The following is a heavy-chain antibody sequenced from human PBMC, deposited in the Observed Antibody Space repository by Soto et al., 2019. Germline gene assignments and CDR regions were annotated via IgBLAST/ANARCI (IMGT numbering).Heavy chain of an antibody. CDR2: IIPIFGTA. CDR1: GGAFSSYA. D-gene: IGHD2-2*01. J-gene: IGHJ6*01. CDR3: ARGTDCSSTSCYLDYYYGMDV. V-gene: IGHV1-69*13. Sequence: SGKVSFKAYGGAFSSYAISWVRQAPGQGLEWTGGIIPIFGTANYAQKFQGRVTITADESTSTAYMELSSLRSEDTAVYYCARGTDCSSTSCYLDYYYGMDVWGQGTTVTVSS.